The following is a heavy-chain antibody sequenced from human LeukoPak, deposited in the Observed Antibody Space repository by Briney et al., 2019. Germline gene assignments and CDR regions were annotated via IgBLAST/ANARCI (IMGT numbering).Heavy chain of an antibody. J-gene: IGHJ4*02. Sequence: SETLSLTCTVSGGSITSYYWSWLRQPAGKGLEWIGRIHTSGNTDYNPSLQSRVTMSVDTSKNQFSLKVTSVTAADTAVYYCAREGSMTARPFVSIDYWGQGTLVTVSS. CDR1: GGSITSYY. CDR3: AREGSMTARPFVSIDY. D-gene: IGHD6-6*01. CDR2: IHTSGNT. V-gene: IGHV4-4*07.